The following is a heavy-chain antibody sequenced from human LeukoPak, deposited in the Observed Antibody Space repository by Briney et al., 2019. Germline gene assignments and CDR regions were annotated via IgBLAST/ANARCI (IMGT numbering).Heavy chain of an antibody. CDR2: IYTSGST. CDR1: GGSISSYY. J-gene: IGHJ6*03. Sequence: EXLSLTCTVSGGSISSYYWSWIRQPAGKGLEWIGRIYTSGSTNYNPSLKSRVTMSVDTSNTQFSLKLSSVTAADTAVYYCARVRPHYDILTGYYLPYYYYMDVWGKGTTVTVSS. CDR3: ARVRPHYDILTGYYLPYYYYMDV. D-gene: IGHD3-9*01. V-gene: IGHV4-4*07.